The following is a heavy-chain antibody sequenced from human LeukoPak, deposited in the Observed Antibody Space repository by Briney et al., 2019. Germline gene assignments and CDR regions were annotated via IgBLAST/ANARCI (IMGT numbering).Heavy chain of an antibody. CDR1: GYIFTSYY. V-gene: IGHV1-46*01. D-gene: IGHD2/OR15-2a*01. CDR3: ARGIKTFRVNYFDY. J-gene: IGHJ4*02. Sequence: ASVKVSCKASGYIFTSYYMYWVRQAPGQGLEWMGIINPSGGSIRYAQKFQGRVTMTRDTSTSTVYMELSSLRYEDMAVYYCARGIKTFRVNYFDYWGQGTLVTVSS. CDR2: INPSGGSI.